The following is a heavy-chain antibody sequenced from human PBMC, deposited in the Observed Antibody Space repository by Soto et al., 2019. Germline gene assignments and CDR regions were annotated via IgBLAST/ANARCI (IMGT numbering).Heavy chain of an antibody. V-gene: IGHV1-69*13. Sequence: SVKVSCKASGGTFSSYAISWVRQAPGQGLEWMGGIIPIFGTANYAQKFQGRVTITADESTSTAYMELSSLRSEDTAVYYCARAAYYYGSGSGGMDVWGQGTTVTVSS. D-gene: IGHD3-10*01. CDR2: IIPIFGTA. CDR3: ARAAYYYGSGSGGMDV. CDR1: GGTFSSYA. J-gene: IGHJ6*02.